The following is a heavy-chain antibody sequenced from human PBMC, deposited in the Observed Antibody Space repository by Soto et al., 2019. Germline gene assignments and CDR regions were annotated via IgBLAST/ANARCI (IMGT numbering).Heavy chain of an antibody. CDR3: ATQEVGGSYVYTFDP. Sequence: QLQLQESGPGLVKPSETLSLTCTVSGGSISSSNYHWRWVRQPPGKGPEWIGSIYYSGSTYYNPSLKSRVTISVDTSKNQFSLKLSSVTAADTAVYYCATQEVGGSYVYTFDPWGQGTLVTVSS. CDR2: IYYSGST. J-gene: IGHJ5*02. D-gene: IGHD1-26*01. CDR1: GGSISSSNYH. V-gene: IGHV4-39*01.